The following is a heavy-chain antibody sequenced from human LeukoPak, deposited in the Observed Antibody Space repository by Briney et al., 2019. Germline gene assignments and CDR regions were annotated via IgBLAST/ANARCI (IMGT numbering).Heavy chain of an antibody. CDR3: VRGGSYLSAFDI. CDR1: GFTVSSNY. Sequence: GGSLRLSCAASGFTVSSNYMSWVRQAPGKGLGWGSIIYSGGSTFYADSVTGGFTISRDNSTNTLYLQMNSLRAAGTALYYCVRGGSYLSAFDIWGQGTMVTVSS. J-gene: IGHJ3*02. V-gene: IGHV3-53*01. D-gene: IGHD1-26*01. CDR2: IYSGGST.